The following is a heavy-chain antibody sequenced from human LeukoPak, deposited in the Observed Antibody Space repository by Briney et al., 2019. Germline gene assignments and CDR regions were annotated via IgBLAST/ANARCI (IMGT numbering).Heavy chain of an antibody. J-gene: IGHJ3*02. D-gene: IGHD2-2*01. Sequence: SETLSLTCTVSGYSISSGYYWGWIRQPPGKGLEWIGYIYYSGSTNYNPSLKSRVTISVDTSKNQFSLKLSSVTAADTAVYYCARDMPHDAFDIWGQGTMVTVSS. CDR1: GYSISSGYY. CDR3: ARDMPHDAFDI. V-gene: IGHV4-61*01. CDR2: IYYSGST.